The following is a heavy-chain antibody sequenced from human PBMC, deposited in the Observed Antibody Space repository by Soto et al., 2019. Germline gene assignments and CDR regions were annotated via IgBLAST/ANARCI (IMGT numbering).Heavy chain of an antibody. CDR2: ISYDGSNK. D-gene: IGHD2-15*01. Sequence: PGGSLRLSCAASGFTFSSYAMHWVRQAPGKGLEWVAVISYDGSNKYYADSVKGRFTISRDNSKNTLYLQMNSLRAEDTAVYYCAREEVLVAQWYYYYYDGKEVWGQGTTVTVSS. CDR3: AREEVLVAQWYYYYYDGKEV. CDR1: GFTFSSYA. V-gene: IGHV3-30-3*01. J-gene: IGHJ6*02.